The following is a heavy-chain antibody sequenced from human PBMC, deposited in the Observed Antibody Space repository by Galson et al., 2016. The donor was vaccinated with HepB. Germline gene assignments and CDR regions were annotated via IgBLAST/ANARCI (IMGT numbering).Heavy chain of an antibody. J-gene: IGHJ4*02. CDR3: ARRVADDSGKWMFYFDY. Sequence: SETLSLTCTVSGGSISSGDYNWSWIRQPPGKGLEWIGSKYYSGSTYFNPSLKSRVTISVDTSKNQFSLKLSSVTAADTAVYYCARRVADDSGKWMFYFDYWGRGTLVTVSS. CDR1: GGSISSGDYN. V-gene: IGHV4-39*01. D-gene: IGHD3-10*01. CDR2: KYYSGST.